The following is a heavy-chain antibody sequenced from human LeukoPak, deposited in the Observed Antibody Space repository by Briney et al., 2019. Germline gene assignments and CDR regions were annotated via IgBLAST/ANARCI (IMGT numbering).Heavy chain of an antibody. CDR3: ARPRGPVYYDSSGYNSWWFDP. CDR1: GYTFTSYY. Sequence: ASVKVSCKASGYTFTSYYMHWVRQAPGQGLEWMGIINPSGGSTSYAQKFQGRVTMTRDTSTSTVYMELSSLRSEDTTVYYCARPRGPVYYDSSGYNSWWFDPWGQGTLVTVSS. V-gene: IGHV1-46*01. D-gene: IGHD3-22*01. J-gene: IGHJ5*02. CDR2: INPSGGST.